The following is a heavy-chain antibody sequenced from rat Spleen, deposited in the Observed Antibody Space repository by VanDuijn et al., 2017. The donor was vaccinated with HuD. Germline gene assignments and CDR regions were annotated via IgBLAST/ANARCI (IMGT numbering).Heavy chain of an antibody. CDR2: MWSYGSI. J-gene: IGHJ3*01. CDR1: S. CDR3: TRGKYNSNWLPY. Sequence: VQLKESGPGLVQPSQTLSLTCTVYSVHWVRQPPGKNLEWMGVMWSYGSIAYNSALKSRLNISRDTSKSQVFLKMNSLQTEDTAIYYCTRGKYNSNWLPYWGQGTLVTVSS. D-gene: IGHD1-5*01. V-gene: IGHV2S63*01.